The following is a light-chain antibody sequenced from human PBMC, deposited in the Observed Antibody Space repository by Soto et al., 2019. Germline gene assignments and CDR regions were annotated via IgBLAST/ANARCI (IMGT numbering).Light chain of an antibody. J-gene: IGKJ5*01. CDR3: QQYNNWPPNT. V-gene: IGKV3-15*01. CDR2: GAS. Sequence: EIVMTQSPATLSVSPGERATLSCRASQNVSSNLAWYQQNPGQAPRLLIYGASSRATGIPARFSGSGSGTEFTLTISSLQSEDFAVYYCQQYNNWPPNTFGQGTLLEVK. CDR1: QNVSSN.